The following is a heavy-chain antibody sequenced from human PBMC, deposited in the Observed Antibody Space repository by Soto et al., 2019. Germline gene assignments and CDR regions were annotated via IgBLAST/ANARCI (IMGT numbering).Heavy chain of an antibody. V-gene: IGHV1-18*01. D-gene: IGHD6-13*01. J-gene: IGHJ4*02. CDR3: ARDAAAGLNDY. CDR1: GYTFTSYG. Sequence: ASVKVSCKASGYTFTSYGISWVRQAPGQGLEWMGWISAYNGNTKYAQKFQGRVNMTKDTSTSTAYMEVRSLRSDDTAVYYCARDAAAGLNDYWGQGTLVTVSS. CDR2: ISAYNGNT.